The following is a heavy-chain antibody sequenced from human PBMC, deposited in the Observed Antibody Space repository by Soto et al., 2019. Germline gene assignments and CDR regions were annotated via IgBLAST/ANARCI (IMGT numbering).Heavy chain of an antibody. CDR2: IYYSGST. V-gene: IGHV4-30-4*01. J-gene: IGHJ6*02. CDR3: AGDYRSPSGGMDV. CDR1: GGSINGGDYH. D-gene: IGHD3-16*02. Sequence: SETLSLTCTVSGGSINGGDYHWTWIRQTPGKGLEWIGAIYYSGSTYYNPSLKSRIRISVDTSKNQFSLKLSSVTAADTAVYYCAGDYRSPSGGMDVWGQGTPVTVSS.